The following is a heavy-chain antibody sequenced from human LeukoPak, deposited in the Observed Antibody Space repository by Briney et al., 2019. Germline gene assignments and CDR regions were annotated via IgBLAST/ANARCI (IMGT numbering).Heavy chain of an antibody. V-gene: IGHV3-33*01. D-gene: IGHD5-12*01. Sequence: GGSLRLSCGASGFTFSSNGMHWVRQAPGKGLEGVALIWYGGSETFYADFVRGRFTISRDNSKNTVYLQMDNLRAEDTAVYYCARATSGYADYWGQGTLVIVSS. CDR2: IWYGGSET. CDR1: GFTFSSNG. CDR3: ARATSGYADY. J-gene: IGHJ4*02.